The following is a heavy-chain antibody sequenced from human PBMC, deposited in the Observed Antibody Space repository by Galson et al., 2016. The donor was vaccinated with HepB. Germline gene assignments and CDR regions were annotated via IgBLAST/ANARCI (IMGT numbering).Heavy chain of an antibody. D-gene: IGHD2-21*02. V-gene: IGHV1-46*01. CDR2: IDPSGGGA. J-gene: IGHJ4*02. CDR3: ARRSCGGSACYSGRGGFDY. CDR1: GYTFTNYY. Sequence: SVKVSCKASGYTFTNYYIHWVRQAPGQGLEWMGVIDPSGGGANYAQKFQGRATMTSATSTSTLYMELSSLRSEDTALYFCARRSCGGSACYSGRGGFDYWGQGTRVTLSS.